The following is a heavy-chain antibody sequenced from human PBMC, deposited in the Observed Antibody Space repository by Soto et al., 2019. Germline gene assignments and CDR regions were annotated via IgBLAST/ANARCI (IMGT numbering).Heavy chain of an antibody. J-gene: IGHJ6*03. CDR1: GGSFSGYY. D-gene: IGHD1-1*01. V-gene: IGHV4-34*01. CDR3: ARVGGWNNRYYYYYYMDV. Sequence: QVQLQQWGAGLLKPSETLSLTCAVYGGSFSGYYWSWIRQPPGKGLEWIGEINHRGSTNYNPSLKSRVTISVDTAKNQFSMKVSSGTAADTAVYYCARVGGWNNRYYYYYYMDVWGKGTTVTVSS. CDR2: INHRGST.